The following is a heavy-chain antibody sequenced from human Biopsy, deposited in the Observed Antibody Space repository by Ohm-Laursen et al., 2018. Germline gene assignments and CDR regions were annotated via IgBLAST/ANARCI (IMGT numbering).Heavy chain of an antibody. V-gene: IGHV1-8*01. J-gene: IGHJ4*02. Sequence: ASVKVSCKASGGTFTMFPINWVRQAPGQGPEWMGWMNPNSGNTGYAQKFQGRVAMTRSTSISTAYMELSSLTSEDTAVYYCASYSHHYYDFDYWGQGTLVTVSS. D-gene: IGHD3-16*01. CDR3: ASYSHHYYDFDY. CDR2: MNPNSGNT. CDR1: GGTFTMFP.